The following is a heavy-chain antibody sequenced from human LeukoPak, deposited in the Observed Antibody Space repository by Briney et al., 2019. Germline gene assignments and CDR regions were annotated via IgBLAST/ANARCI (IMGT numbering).Heavy chain of an antibody. V-gene: IGHV3-23*01. J-gene: IGHJ4*02. CDR3: AKLKNIDLTGYYY. CDR1: GFTFGSYA. CDR2: ISGSGGST. Sequence: GGSLRLSCAASGFTFGSYAMSWVRQAPGKGLEWVSAISGSGGSTYYADFVKGRFTISRDNSKNTLYLQMNSLRAEDTAVYYCAKLKNIDLTGYYYWGQGTLVTVSS. D-gene: IGHD3-9*01.